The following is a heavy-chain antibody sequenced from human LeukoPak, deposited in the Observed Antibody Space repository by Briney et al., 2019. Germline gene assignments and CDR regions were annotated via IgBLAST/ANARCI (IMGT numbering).Heavy chain of an antibody. CDR1: GFTFSNYG. CDR3: ARVGSYLLEAFDI. CDR2: ISTSSSYI. D-gene: IGHD1-26*01. Sequence: TGGSLRLSCAASGFTFSNYGMDWVRQAPGKGLEWVSSISTSSSYIFYADSVKGRFTISRDNSKNTLYLQMNRLRAEDTAVYYCARVGSYLLEAFDIWGQGTMVTVSS. J-gene: IGHJ3*02. V-gene: IGHV3-21*01.